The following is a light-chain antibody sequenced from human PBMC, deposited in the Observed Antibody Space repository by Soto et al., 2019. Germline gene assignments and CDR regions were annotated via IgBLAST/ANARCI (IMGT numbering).Light chain of an antibody. Sequence: EIVMTQSPATLSLSPGERATLSCRASQSISSNLAWYQQKPGQAPRLLIYGASTRAPDIPARFSGSGSGTEFTLTISSLQSADFAVYYCQQYGGSPRTFGQGTKVDIK. CDR1: QSISSN. CDR2: GAS. CDR3: QQYGGSPRT. J-gene: IGKJ1*01. V-gene: IGKV3-15*01.